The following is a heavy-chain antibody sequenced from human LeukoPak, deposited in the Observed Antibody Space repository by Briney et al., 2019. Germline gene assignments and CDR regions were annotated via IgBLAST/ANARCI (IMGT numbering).Heavy chain of an antibody. CDR1: AGSFSGYN. J-gene: IGHJ4*02. CDR2: VNPGGST. CDR3: ARSSGSLFDY. Sequence: SETLSLTCAVYAGSFSGYNWTWIRQPPGKGLEWIGEVNPGGSTSYNPSLKSRVTISLDTSKNQFSLKLSSVTAADTAVYYCARSSGSLFDYWGQGTLVTVSS. D-gene: IGHD1-26*01. V-gene: IGHV4-34*01.